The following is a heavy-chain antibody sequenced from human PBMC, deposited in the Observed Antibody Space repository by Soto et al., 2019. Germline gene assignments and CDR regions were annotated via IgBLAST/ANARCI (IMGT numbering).Heavy chain of an antibody. D-gene: IGHD4-17*01. J-gene: IGHJ4*02. CDR3: AKKFRQGDYSQVFDY. Sequence: GGSLRLSCAASGFTFSNYAMSWVRQAPGKGLEWVSTLSGNGRSTYYADSVKGRFTISRDNSKNTLYLQMNSLRAEDTAVYYCAKKFRQGDYSQVFDYGGQGTLVTVP. CDR1: GFTFSNYA. CDR2: LSGNGRST. V-gene: IGHV3-23*01.